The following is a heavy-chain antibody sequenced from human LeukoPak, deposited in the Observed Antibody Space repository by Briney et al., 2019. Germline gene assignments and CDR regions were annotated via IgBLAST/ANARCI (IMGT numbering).Heavy chain of an antibody. CDR1: GFTSSSYA. D-gene: IGHD3-22*01. CDR3: AKDGNYYDSSGYYVY. Sequence: GASLRLSCAASGFTSSSYAMSWVRQAPGKGLEWVSAISGSGGSTYYADSVKGRFTISRDNSKNTLYLQMNSLRAEDTAVYYCAKDGNYYDSSGYYVYWGQGTLVTVSS. CDR2: ISGSGGST. V-gene: IGHV3-23*01. J-gene: IGHJ4*02.